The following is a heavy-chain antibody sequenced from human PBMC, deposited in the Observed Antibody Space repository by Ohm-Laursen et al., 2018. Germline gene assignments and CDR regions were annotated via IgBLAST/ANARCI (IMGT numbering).Heavy chain of an antibody. CDR1: GFTFSSYW. Sequence: SLRLSCTASGFTFSSYWMSWVRQAPGKGLEWVANIKQDGIEKYYVDSVKGQFTISRDNAKNSLYLQLNSLRAEDTAVYYCARDRTGGYYYYWGQGTLVTVSS. V-gene: IGHV3-7*01. J-gene: IGHJ4*02. CDR2: IKQDGIEK. CDR3: ARDRTGGYYYY. D-gene: IGHD3-22*01.